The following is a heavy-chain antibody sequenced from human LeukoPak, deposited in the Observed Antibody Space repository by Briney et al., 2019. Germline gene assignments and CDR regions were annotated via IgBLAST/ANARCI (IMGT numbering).Heavy chain of an antibody. CDR3: ARADDCSSTSCYRGYWFDP. J-gene: IGHJ5*02. D-gene: IGHD2-2*02. CDR2: INPNSGGT. V-gene: IGHV1-2*02. CDR1: GYTFTGYY. Sequence: ASVEVSCKASGYTFTGYYMHWVRQAPGQGLEWMGWINPNSGGTNYAQKFQGRVTMTRDTSISTAYMELSRLRSDDTAVYYCARADDCSSTSCYRGYWFDPWGQGTLVTVSS.